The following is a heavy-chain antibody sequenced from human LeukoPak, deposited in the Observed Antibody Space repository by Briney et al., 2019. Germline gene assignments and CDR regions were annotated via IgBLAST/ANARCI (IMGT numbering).Heavy chain of an antibody. J-gene: IGHJ4*02. V-gene: IGHV3-21*01. Sequence: PGGSLRLSCASSGFTFHRYDMNWVRQAPGKGLEWASFISSSMNSIHYADSVQGRFTISRDNARNILYLQMNSLRAEDTAVYYCARVYDVLTGGFDHWGQGALVTVSS. CDR3: ARVYDVLTGGFDH. CDR1: GFTFHRYD. CDR2: ISSSMNSI. D-gene: IGHD3-9*01.